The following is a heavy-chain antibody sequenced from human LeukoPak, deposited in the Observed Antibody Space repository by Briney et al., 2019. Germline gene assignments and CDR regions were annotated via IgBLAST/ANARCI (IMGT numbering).Heavy chain of an antibody. D-gene: IGHD6-6*01. CDR3: AREESSSSGYYFDY. CDR1: GFTFDDYA. CDR2: ISWNSGSI. Sequence: GGSLRLSCAASGFTFDDYAMHWVRHAPGKGLEWVSGISWNSGSIGYADSVKGRFTISRDNAKNSLYLQMNSLRAEDTAVYYCAREESSSSGYYFDYWGQGTLVTVSS. J-gene: IGHJ4*02. V-gene: IGHV3-9*01.